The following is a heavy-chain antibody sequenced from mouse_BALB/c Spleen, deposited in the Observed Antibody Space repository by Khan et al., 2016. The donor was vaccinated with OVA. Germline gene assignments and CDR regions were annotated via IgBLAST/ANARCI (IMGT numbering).Heavy chain of an antibody. D-gene: IGHD1-1*02. J-gene: IGHJ2*01. CDR2: IDPPNGNT. CDR1: GLTITDTD. CDR3: ASMVSK. Sequence: VQLQQSGAELVKPGATVKMSCTASGLTITDTDMHWLKQWPEQGLEWIGRIDPPNGNTKYDAKFQGKATITADTSSKTAYLQLSSLTSEDTAVYYCASMVSKWGQGTTLTVSS. V-gene: IGHV14-3*02.